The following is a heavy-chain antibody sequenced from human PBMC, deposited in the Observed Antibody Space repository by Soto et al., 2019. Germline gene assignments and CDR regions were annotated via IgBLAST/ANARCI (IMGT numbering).Heavy chain of an antibody. V-gene: IGHV4-59*01. J-gene: IGHJ6*02. CDR1: GGSISSYY. Sequence: SETLSLTCTVSGGSISSYYWSWIRQPPGKGLEWIGYIYYSGSTNYNPSLKSRVTISVDTSKNQFSLKLSSVTAADTAVYYCAREEAGIVHYGMDVWGQGTTVTVSS. CDR3: AREEAGIVHYGMDV. CDR2: IYYSGST. D-gene: IGHD6-13*01.